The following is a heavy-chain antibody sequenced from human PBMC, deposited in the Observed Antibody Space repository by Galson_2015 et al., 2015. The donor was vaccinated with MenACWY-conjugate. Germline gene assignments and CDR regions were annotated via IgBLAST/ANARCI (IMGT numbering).Heavy chain of an antibody. CDR1: GDSVSSNSAA. Sequence: CAISGDSVSSNSAAWNWIRQSPSRGLEWLGRTYYRSKWYNDYAVSVKSRMTINPDTSKNQLSLQLTSVTPEDMAVYYCARSGVMSYYFYGMDVWGPGTTVTVSS. CDR3: ARSGVMSYYFYGMDV. CDR2: TYYRSKWYN. D-gene: IGHD3-3*01. V-gene: IGHV6-1*01. J-gene: IGHJ6*02.